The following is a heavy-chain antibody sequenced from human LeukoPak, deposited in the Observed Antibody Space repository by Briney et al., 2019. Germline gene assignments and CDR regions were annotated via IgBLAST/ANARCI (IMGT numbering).Heavy chain of an antibody. CDR1: GYTFTSYD. CDR3: ARLSGSYQERFDP. D-gene: IGHD1-26*01. V-gene: IGHV1-8*03. CDR2: MNPNSGNT. Sequence: ASVKVSCKASGYTFTSYDINWVRQATGQGLEWMGWMNPNSGNTGYAQKFQGRVTITRNTSISTACMELSSLRSEDTAVYYCARLSGSYQERFDPWGQGTLVTVSS. J-gene: IGHJ5*02.